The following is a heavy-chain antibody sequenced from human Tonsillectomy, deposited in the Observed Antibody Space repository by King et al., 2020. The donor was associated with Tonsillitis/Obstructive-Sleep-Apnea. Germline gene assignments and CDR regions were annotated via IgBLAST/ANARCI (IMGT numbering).Heavy chain of an antibody. CDR2: IIPMFATP. CDR1: GGIFSSYA. Sequence: QLVQSGAEVKKPGSSVKVSCKASGGIFSSYAFIWVRQAPGQGLEWMGGIIPMFATPNYAQRFRGRVAITADDFTSTAYMELTSLTSEDTAVYYCAGPLKSSMDYHYYMAVWGKGTTVTVSS. V-gene: IGHV1-69*01. D-gene: IGHD5-24*01. J-gene: IGHJ6*03. CDR3: AGPLKSSMDYHYYMAV.